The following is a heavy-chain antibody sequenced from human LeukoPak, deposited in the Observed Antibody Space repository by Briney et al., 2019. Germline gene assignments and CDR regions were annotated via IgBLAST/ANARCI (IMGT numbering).Heavy chain of an antibody. D-gene: IGHD6-6*01. V-gene: IGHV3-30*02. Sequence: GGSLRLSCAASGFTFSSYGIHWVRQAPGKGLEWVTFIGYDGRNKYYADSVKGRFTISRDNSKNTLYLQMNSLRAEDTAVYYCARWLYSSSYYFDYWGQGTLVTVSS. CDR2: IGYDGRNK. CDR3: ARWLYSSSYYFDY. CDR1: GFTFSSYG. J-gene: IGHJ4*02.